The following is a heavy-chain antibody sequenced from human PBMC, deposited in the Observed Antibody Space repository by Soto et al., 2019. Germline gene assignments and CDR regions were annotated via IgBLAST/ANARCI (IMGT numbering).Heavy chain of an antibody. D-gene: IGHD3-16*01. CDR3: ARGSPFNYAGFAV. J-gene: IGHJ6*02. CDR1: GYIFSDYD. CDR2: MNAKSGDT. V-gene: IGHV1-8*01. Sequence: QAHLEQSGSVLKRPGASVKFSCKASGYIFSDYDSNWLRQASGQGPEWMGWMNAKSGDTFCPLTFRGKFITPWDTSLSIADTEVASLTSHAPAIYYCARGSPFNYAGFAVWGQGTTVAVSS.